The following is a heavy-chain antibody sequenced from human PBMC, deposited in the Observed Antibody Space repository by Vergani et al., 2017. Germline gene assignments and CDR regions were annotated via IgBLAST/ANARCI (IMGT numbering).Heavy chain of an antibody. CDR3: ARGAQYCSSTSCYTSPFDY. D-gene: IGHD2-2*02. CDR2: INHSGST. V-gene: IGHV4-34*01. Sequence: QVQLQQWGAGLLKPSETLSLTCAVYGGSFSGYYWSWIRQPPGKGLEWIVEINHSGSTNYNPSLKSRFTISVDTSKNQFSLKLVSVTAADTAVYYCARGAQYCSSTSCYTSPFDYWGQGTLVGVAS. CDR1: GGSFSGYY. J-gene: IGHJ4*02.